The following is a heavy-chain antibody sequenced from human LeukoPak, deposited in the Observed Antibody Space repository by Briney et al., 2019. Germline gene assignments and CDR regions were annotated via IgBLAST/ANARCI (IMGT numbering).Heavy chain of an antibody. CDR1: GFTVSSNY. V-gene: IGHV3-7*01. D-gene: IGHD6-13*01. Sequence: GGSLRLSCAASGFTVSSNYMSWVRQAPGKGLEWVANIKQDGSEKYYVDSVKGRFTISRDNAKNSLYLQMNSLRAEDTAVYYCACMAAASFYYYYYMDVWGKGTTVTVSS. J-gene: IGHJ6*03. CDR2: IKQDGSEK. CDR3: ACMAAASFYYYYYMDV.